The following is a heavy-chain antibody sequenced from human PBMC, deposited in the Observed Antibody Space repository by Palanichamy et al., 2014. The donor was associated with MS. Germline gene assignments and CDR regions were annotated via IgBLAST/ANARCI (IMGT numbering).Heavy chain of an antibody. J-gene: IGHJ5*02. Sequence: QVQLQESGPGLVKPSETLSLTCTVSGGSIRSYYWSWIRQPPGKGLEWIGYIYDSGSTNYNPSLKSRVTISVDTSKNRFSLKLSSVTAADTAVYYCARGTAAGTFWFDPWGQGTLVTVSS. CDR3: ARGTAAGTFWFDP. D-gene: IGHD6-13*01. CDR1: GGSIRSYY. V-gene: IGHV4-59*08. CDR2: IYDSGST.